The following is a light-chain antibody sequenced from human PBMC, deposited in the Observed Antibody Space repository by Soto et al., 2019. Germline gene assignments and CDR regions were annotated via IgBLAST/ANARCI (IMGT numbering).Light chain of an antibody. CDR2: AAS. CDR1: QGIITY. CDR3: QQYNSYQWT. Sequence: DIQLTQSPSSLSASVGDRVTITCRASQGIITYLNWYQQKPGKAPKLLIYAASTLQSGVPSRFSGSGSGTEFTLTISSLQPDDFATYYCQQYNSYQWTFGQGTKWIS. J-gene: IGKJ1*01. V-gene: IGKV1-9*01.